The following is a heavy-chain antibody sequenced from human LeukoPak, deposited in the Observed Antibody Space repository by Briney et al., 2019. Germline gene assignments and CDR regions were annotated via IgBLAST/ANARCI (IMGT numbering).Heavy chain of an antibody. CDR2: ISSSSHSI. V-gene: IGHV3-48*04. Sequence: GGSLRLSCAASGFSLSRYWMSWVRQAPGKGLEWVSYISSSSHSIYYADSVKGRFTVSRDNAKNSLYLQMNSLRAEDTAVYYCAGSSLGSSSAYRHFDYWGQGNLVTVSS. D-gene: IGHD6-6*01. CDR1: GFSLSRYW. J-gene: IGHJ4*02. CDR3: AGSSLGSSSAYRHFDY.